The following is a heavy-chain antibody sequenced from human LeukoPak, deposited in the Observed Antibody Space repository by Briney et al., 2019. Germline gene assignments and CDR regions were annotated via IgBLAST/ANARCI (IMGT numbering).Heavy chain of an antibody. D-gene: IGHD3-16*01. Sequence: ASVKVSCKASGYIFTGYYMHWVRQAPGQGLEWMGWINPNSGDTNYAQKFQGRVTMTRDTSISTAYLKWNSLKASDTAMYYCARRAHDYIWGSNSYDVFDLWGQGTMVTVSS. CDR3: ARRAHDYIWGSNSYDVFDL. CDR2: INPNSGDT. J-gene: IGHJ3*01. V-gene: IGHV1-2*02. CDR1: GYIFTGYY.